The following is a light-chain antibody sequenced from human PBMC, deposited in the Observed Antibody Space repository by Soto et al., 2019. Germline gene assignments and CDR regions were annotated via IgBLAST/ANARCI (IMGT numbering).Light chain of an antibody. CDR1: QSVSSY. Sequence: EIVLTQSPATLSLSPGERATLSCRASQSVSSYLAWYQQKPGQAPRLLIYDASNRATGIPARFSGSGSGTDFTLTISSLEPEYFAVYYCQQRSNKLTFGGGTKVEIK. CDR3: QQRSNKLT. V-gene: IGKV3-11*01. CDR2: DAS. J-gene: IGKJ4*01.